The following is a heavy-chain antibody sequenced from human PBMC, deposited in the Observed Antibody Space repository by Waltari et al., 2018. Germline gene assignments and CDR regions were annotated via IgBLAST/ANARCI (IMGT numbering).Heavy chain of an antibody. D-gene: IGHD5-18*01. CDR3: AKVGRSYGTIDY. V-gene: IGHV3-23*01. J-gene: IGHJ4*02. CDR1: GFTFSSYA. CDR2: VSGSVGST. Sequence: EVQLLESGGGLVQPGGSLRLSCAASGFTFSSYAMSWVRQAPGKGLEGVSAVSGSVGSTYYADSVKGRFTISRDNSKNTLYLQMNSLRAEDTAVYYCAKVGRSYGTIDYWGQGTLVTVSS.